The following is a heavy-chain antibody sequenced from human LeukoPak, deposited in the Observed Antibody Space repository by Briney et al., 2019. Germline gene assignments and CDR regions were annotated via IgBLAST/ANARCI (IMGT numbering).Heavy chain of an antibody. J-gene: IGHJ4*02. CDR1: GGTFSRYA. V-gene: IGHV1-69*05. D-gene: IGHD3-22*01. Sequence: SVKVSCKASGGTFSRYAISWVRQAPGQGLEWMGGIIPIFGTANYAQKFQGRVTITTDESTSTAYMELSSLRSEDTAVYYCARGQVITRVVQFDYWGQGTLVTVSS. CDR3: ARGQVITRVVQFDY. CDR2: IIPIFGTA.